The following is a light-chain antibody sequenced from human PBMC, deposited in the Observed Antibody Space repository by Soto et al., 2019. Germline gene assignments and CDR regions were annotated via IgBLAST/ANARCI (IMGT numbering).Light chain of an antibody. CDR2: SAS. J-gene: IGKJ1*01. CDR3: HQYGSSPQT. CDR1: QSVSSSY. V-gene: IGKV3-20*01. Sequence: EIVLTQSPGTLSLSPGERATLSCRASQSVSSSYLAWYQQKPGQAPRLLIYSASSRATGIPDRCSGSGSGTALTLTISGLEPEDVAVDYCHQYGSSPQTFGEGTKVEIK.